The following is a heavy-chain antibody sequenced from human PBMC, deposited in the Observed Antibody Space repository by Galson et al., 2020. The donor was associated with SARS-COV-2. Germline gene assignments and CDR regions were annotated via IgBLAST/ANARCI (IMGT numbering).Heavy chain of an antibody. CDR1: GGAISSGGYY. D-gene: IGHD1-26*01. Sequence: ETSETLSLTCTVSGGAISSGGYYWTWIRLSPGKGLEWIGHIHYTGRTSDNPSLRSRLIMSVEASNNQFSLKLTSVTAADTAVYYCGRVLDSGSYYGWIDPWGLGTLVTVSS. CDR3: GRVLDSGSYYGWIDP. V-gene: IGHV4-31*03. J-gene: IGHJ5*02. CDR2: IHYTGRT.